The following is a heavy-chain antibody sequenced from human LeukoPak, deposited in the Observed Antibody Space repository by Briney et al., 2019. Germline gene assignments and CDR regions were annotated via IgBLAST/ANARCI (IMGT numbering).Heavy chain of an antibody. Sequence: GGSLRLSCAASGFTFSSYSMNWVRQAPGKGLEWVSSISSSSSYIYYADSVKGRFTISRDNAKNSLYLQMNSLRAEDTAVYYCARDGEVSGYFDYWGQGTLVTVSS. CDR2: ISSSSSYI. J-gene: IGHJ4*02. D-gene: IGHD3-16*01. CDR3: ARDGEVSGYFDY. V-gene: IGHV3-21*01. CDR1: GFTFSSYS.